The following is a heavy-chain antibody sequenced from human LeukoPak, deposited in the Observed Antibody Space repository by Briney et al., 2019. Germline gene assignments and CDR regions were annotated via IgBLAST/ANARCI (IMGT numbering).Heavy chain of an antibody. V-gene: IGHV4-61*02. CDR1: GGSISSGSYY. Sequence: SETLPLTCTVSGGSISSGSYYWSWIRQPAGKGLEWIGRIYTSGSTNYNPSLKSRVTISVDTSKSQFSLILSSVTAADTAVYYCARVRSAPHYFDYWGQGTLVTVSS. CDR2: IYTSGST. J-gene: IGHJ4*02. CDR3: ARVRSAPHYFDY.